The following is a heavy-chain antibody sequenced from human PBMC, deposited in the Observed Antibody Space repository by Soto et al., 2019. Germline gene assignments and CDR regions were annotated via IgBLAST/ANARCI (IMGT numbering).Heavy chain of an antibody. CDR1: GYTFTSYG. D-gene: IGHD3-3*01. V-gene: IGHV1-18*01. Sequence: QVQLVQSGAEVKKPGASVKVSCKASGYTFTSYGISWVRQAPGQGLEWMGWISAYNGNTNYAQKLQGRVTMTTDTSTSTAYMELRSLRSDDTAVYYCARDQTYYDFCSRYYAWVDPSVQGTLVTVSS. J-gene: IGHJ5*02. CDR2: ISAYNGNT. CDR3: ARDQTYYDFCSRYYAWVDP.